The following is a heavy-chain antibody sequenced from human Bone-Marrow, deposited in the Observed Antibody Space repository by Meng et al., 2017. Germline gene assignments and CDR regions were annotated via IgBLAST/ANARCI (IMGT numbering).Heavy chain of an antibody. CDR1: GYTFTSYG. J-gene: IGHJ4*02. Sequence: ASVKVSCKASGYTFTSYGISWVRQAPGQGLEWMGWISAYNGNTNYAQKLQGRATMTTDTSTSTAYMELRSLRSDDTAVYYCARGDSSGYFRKPKYFDYWGQGTLVTVSS. CDR3: ARGDSSGYFRKPKYFDY. V-gene: IGHV1-18*01. D-gene: IGHD3-22*01. CDR2: ISAYNGNT.